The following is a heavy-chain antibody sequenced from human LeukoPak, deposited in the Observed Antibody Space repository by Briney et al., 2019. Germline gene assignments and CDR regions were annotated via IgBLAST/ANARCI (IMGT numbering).Heavy chain of an antibody. J-gene: IGHJ5*02. V-gene: IGHV5-51*01. Sequence: GESLKISSKGSGYSFTSYWIGWMRQIPGKGLEWMGIIYPGDSDTRYSPSFQGQVTISADKSISTAYLQWSSLKASDTAMYYCARQAAAGPNWFDPWGQGTLVTVSS. CDR1: GYSFTSYW. CDR3: ARQAAAGPNWFDP. D-gene: IGHD6-13*01. CDR2: IYPGDSDT.